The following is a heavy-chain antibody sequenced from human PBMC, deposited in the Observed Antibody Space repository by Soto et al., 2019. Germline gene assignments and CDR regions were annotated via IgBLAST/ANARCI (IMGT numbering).Heavy chain of an antibody. CDR2: IYHSGST. CDR3: ARGMQWLATYNWFDP. CDR1: GGSISSGGYS. V-gene: IGHV4-30-2*01. J-gene: IGHJ5*02. Sequence: PSETLSLTCAVCGGSISSGGYSWSWIRQPPGKGLEWMGYIYHSGSTYYNPSLKSRVTISVDRSKNQFSLKLSSVPAADTAVYYCARGMQWLATYNWFDPWGQGTLVTVSS. D-gene: IGHD6-19*01.